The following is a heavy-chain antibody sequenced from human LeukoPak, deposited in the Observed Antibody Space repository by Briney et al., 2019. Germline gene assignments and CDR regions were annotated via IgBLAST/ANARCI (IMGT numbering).Heavy chain of an antibody. Sequence: SETLSLTCSVSGGSISSGRFYWNWIRPPAGTGLEWLGHVYSSGSAKYNPSLKSRVTISLDTSKNQFSLKLNSVTADDTAVYYCSRGPENPLNWYFDRWGRGILVTVSS. CDR2: VYSSGSA. CDR3: SRGPENPLNWYFDR. CDR1: GGSISSGRFY. V-gene: IGHV4-61*09. J-gene: IGHJ2*01. D-gene: IGHD1-14*01.